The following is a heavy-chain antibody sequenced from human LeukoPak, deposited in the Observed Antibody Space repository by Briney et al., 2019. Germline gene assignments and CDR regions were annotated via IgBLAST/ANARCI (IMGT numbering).Heavy chain of an antibody. J-gene: IGHJ4*02. CDR3: ARVDDSSGYYPFDY. V-gene: IGHV1-69*13. D-gene: IGHD3-22*01. CDR2: IIPIFGTA. Sequence: SVKVSCKASGGTFISYAISWVRLAPGQGLEWMGGIIPIFGTANYAQKFQGRVTITADESTSTAYMELSSLRSEDTAVYYCARVDDSSGYYPFDYWGQGTLVTVSS. CDR1: GGTFISYA.